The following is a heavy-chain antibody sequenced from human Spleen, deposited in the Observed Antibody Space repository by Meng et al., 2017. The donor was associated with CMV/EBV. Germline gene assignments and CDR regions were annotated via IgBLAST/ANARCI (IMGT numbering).Heavy chain of an antibody. D-gene: IGHD2-2*01. CDR3: ASLEYCSCTSCYRNWFDS. J-gene: IGHJ5*01. Sequence: SETLSLTCTVSGGSISSISYCWGWIRQPPGKGLEWLGSIYHSGSTYYNPSLKSRVTISGDTSKNQFSLKLSSVTAADTAVYYGASLEYCSCTSCYRNWFDSWGQGTLVTVSS. CDR2: IYHSGST. CDR1: GGSISSISYC. V-gene: IGHV4-39*01.